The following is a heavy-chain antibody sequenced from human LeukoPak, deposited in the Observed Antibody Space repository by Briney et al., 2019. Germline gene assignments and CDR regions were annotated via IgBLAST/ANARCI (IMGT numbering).Heavy chain of an antibody. V-gene: IGHV4-39*01. Sequence: QASETLSLTCTVSGGSISSSSHYWGWLRQPPGKGLEWIGSMRYSGSTYYNLSLKSRVTISVDTSKSQFSLKLSSVTAADTAVYYCPRHLYGESGPGDYWGQGILVTVSS. D-gene: IGHD4-17*01. CDR3: PRHLYGESGPGDY. CDR1: GGSISSSSHY. CDR2: MRYSGST. J-gene: IGHJ4*02.